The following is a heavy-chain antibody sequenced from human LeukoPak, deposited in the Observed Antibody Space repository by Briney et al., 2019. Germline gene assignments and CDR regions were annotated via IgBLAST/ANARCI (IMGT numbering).Heavy chain of an antibody. J-gene: IGHJ3*01. V-gene: IGHV3-23*01. CDR3: AKDYLGQMVMFDV. D-gene: IGHD6-13*01. Sequence: GGSLRLSCGASGFSFRSYAMSWVRQAPGKGLEWVSTITGGGETTFYADSVKGRFSVSRDNSRNTLSLTMNSLRVEDTALYFCAKDYLGQMVMFDVWGQGTMVTVS. CDR2: ITGGGETT. CDR1: GFSFRSYA.